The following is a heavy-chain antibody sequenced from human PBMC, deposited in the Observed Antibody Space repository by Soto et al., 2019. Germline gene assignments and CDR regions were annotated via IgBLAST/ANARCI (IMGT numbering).Heavy chain of an antibody. V-gene: IGHV3-23*01. CDR1: GFTFSSYA. D-gene: IGHD3-3*01. Sequence: EVQLLESGGGLVQPGGSLTLSCAASGFTFSSYAMSWVRQAPGKGLEWVSAISGSGGSTYYADSVKGRFTISRDNSKNTLYLQMNSLRAEATAVYYCAKEVTIFGVVTPYFDYWGQGTLVTVSS. J-gene: IGHJ4*02. CDR3: AKEVTIFGVVTPYFDY. CDR2: ISGSGGST.